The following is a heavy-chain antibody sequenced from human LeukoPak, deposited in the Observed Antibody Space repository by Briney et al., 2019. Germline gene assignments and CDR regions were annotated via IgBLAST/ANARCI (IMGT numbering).Heavy chain of an antibody. J-gene: IGHJ4*02. CDR3: ARGGGSSQ. CDR1: GFTFSDYW. D-gene: IGHD6-6*01. CDR2: IKTDGTVK. V-gene: IGHV3-7*01. Sequence: PGGSLRLSCAASGFTFSDYWMSWVRQASGEGLEWVANIKTDGTVKNYLDSVKGRFTISRDNGENSLYLQMSSLREEDTAVYYCARGGGSSQWGQGTQDTVSS.